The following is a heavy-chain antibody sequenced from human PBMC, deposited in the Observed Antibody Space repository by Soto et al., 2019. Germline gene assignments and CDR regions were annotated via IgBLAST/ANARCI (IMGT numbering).Heavy chain of an antibody. D-gene: IGHD3-9*01. J-gene: IGHJ4*02. CDR3: ARGSHTINRLRYFDWLSSPYYFDY. CDR2: IYYSGST. Sequence: LSLTCTVSCRSISSGDYYWSWIRQPPGKGLEWIGYIYYSGSTYYNPSLKSRVTISVHTSKNQFSLKLRSVTAADTAVYYCARGSHTINRLRYFDWLSSPYYFDYWGQGTLVTVSS. V-gene: IGHV4-30-4*01. CDR1: CRSISSGDYY.